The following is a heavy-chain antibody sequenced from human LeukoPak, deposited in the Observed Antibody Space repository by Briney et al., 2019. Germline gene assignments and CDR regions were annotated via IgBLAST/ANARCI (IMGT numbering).Heavy chain of an antibody. V-gene: IGHV4-31*03. D-gene: IGHD2-2*01. CDR1: GGSISSGGYY. CDR2: IYYSGST. CDR3: AREPPTNIVVVPAAISAFDI. J-gene: IGHJ3*02. Sequence: SETLSLTCTVSGGSISSGGYYWSWIRQHPGKGLEWIGYIYYSGSTYYNPSLKSRVTISVDTSKNQFSLKLSSVTAADTAVYYCAREPPTNIVVVPAAISAFDIWGQGTMVTVSS.